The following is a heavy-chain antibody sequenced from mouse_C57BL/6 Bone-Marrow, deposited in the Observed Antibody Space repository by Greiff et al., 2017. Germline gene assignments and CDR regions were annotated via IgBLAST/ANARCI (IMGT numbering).Heavy chain of an antibody. V-gene: IGHV1-15*01. Sequence: QVQLQQSGAELVRPGASVMLPCKASGYTFTDYEVNWVKQTPVHGLEWIGAIDPETGGTAYNQKFKGKAILTADKSSSNAYMETRSLTSEDSAVYYCTRWGVTTPLAYWCQGTLVTVSA. D-gene: IGHD2-2*01. CDR2: IDPETGGT. J-gene: IGHJ3*01. CDR3: TRWGVTTPLAY. CDR1: GYTFTDYE.